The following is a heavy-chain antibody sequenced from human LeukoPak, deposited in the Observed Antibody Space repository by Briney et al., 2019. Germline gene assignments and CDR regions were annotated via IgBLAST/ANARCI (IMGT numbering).Heavy chain of an antibody. Sequence: GGSLRLSCAASGFTFSSYAMSWVRQAPGKGLEWVSAISASGGSAYYADSVKGRFTISRDNSKNTLYLQMNSLRAEDTAVYHCAARGGNDYVWGTKGGWGQGTLVTVSS. CDR3: AARGGNDYVWGTKGG. CDR1: GFTFSSYA. CDR2: ISASGGSA. D-gene: IGHD3-16*01. J-gene: IGHJ4*02. V-gene: IGHV3-23*01.